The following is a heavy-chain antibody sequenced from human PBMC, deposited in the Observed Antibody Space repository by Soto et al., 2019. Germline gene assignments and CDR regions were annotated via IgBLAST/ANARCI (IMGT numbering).Heavy chain of an antibody. Sequence: QVQLVQSGAEVKKPGASVKVSCKASGYTFTSYDINWVRQATGQGLEWMGWMNPNSGNTGYAQKFQGRVTMTRNTSISTADMELSSLRSEDTAVYYCARLENIWGSYRPQDYWGQGALVTVSS. V-gene: IGHV1-8*01. J-gene: IGHJ4*02. D-gene: IGHD3-16*02. CDR3: ARLENIWGSYRPQDY. CDR2: MNPNSGNT. CDR1: GYTFTSYD.